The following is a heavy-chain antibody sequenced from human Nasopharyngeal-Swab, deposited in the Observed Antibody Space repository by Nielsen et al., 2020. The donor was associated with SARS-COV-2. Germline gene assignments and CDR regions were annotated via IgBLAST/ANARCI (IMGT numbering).Heavy chain of an antibody. CDR3: ARELLDGMDV. Sequence: GGSLRLSCATSGFNFNMYSMYWVRQAPGKGLEWVSSISSSSNYIYYADSVKGRFTISRDNSKNTLYLQMNSLRAEDTAVYYCARELLDGMDVWGQGTTVTVSS. D-gene: IGHD2-15*01. CDR1: GFNFNMYS. J-gene: IGHJ6*02. V-gene: IGHV3-21*01. CDR2: ISSSSNYI.